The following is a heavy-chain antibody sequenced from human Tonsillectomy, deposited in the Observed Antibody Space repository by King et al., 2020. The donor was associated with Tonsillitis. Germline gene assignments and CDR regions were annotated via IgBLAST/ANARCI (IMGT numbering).Heavy chain of an antibody. V-gene: IGHV4-59*01. J-gene: IGHJ4*02. CDR1: GGSISGYY. D-gene: IGHD2-21*02. Sequence: MPLQESGPGLVKPSETLSLTCTVSGGSISGYYWSWIRQSPGKGLECIGYVSYSGSTNYNPSLESRVTISLDTSKNQFSLKLTSVTAADTAVYYCASGTDDAYCGGNCYPYFDYWGQGTLVTVSS. CDR3: ASGTDDAYCGGNCYPYFDY. CDR2: VSYSGST.